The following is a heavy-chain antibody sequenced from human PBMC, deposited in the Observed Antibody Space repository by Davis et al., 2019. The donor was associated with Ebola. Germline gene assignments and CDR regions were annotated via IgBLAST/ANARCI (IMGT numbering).Heavy chain of an antibody. V-gene: IGHV3-48*02. CDR2: ICSSGHDI. Sequence: PGGSLRLSCAASGFTFATFGMYWFRQAPGKGLEWVSYICSSGHDINYAESVKGRFTISRDDAEDSLYLHMNSLRDEDTAVYYCARRILLSSRGGVDVWGQGTTVTVSS. J-gene: IGHJ6*02. CDR3: ARRILLSSRGGVDV. CDR1: GFTFATFG. D-gene: IGHD2/OR15-2a*01.